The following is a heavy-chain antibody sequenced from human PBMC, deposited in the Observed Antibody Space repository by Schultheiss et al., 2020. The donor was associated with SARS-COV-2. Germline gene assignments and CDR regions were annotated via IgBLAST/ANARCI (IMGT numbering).Heavy chain of an antibody. V-gene: IGHV4-59*08. J-gene: IGHJ5*02. CDR1: GFTFSSYS. D-gene: IGHD4-11*01. Sequence: GSLRLSCAASGFTFSSYSMNWVRQPPGKGLEWIGYIYYSGSTNYNPSLKSRVTISVDTSKNQFSLKLSSVTAADTAVYYCARHNSIRDWFDPWGQGTLVTVSS. CDR2: IYYSGST. CDR3: ARHNSIRDWFDP.